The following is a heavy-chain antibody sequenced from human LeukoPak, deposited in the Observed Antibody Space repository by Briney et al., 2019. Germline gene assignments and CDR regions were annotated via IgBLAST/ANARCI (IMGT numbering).Heavy chain of an antibody. CDR1: GGSISTYY. CDR2: IYYSGST. CDR3: ARKMPAAGKDAFDI. Sequence: SETLSLTCTISGGSISTYYWTWIRQPPGKRLELIGFIYYSGSTSYNPSLKSRVTISVDTSKNQFSLQLTSVTAADTAIYYCARKMPAAGKDAFDIWGQGTMVTVSS. D-gene: IGHD6-13*01. J-gene: IGHJ3*02. V-gene: IGHV4-59*01.